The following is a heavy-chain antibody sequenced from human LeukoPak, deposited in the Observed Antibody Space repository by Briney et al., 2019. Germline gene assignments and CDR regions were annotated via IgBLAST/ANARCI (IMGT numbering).Heavy chain of an antibody. CDR2: IIPIFGTA. J-gene: IGHJ1*01. Sequence: ASVKVSCKASGGTFSSCAINWVRQAPGQGLEWMGGIIPIFGTANYAQKFQGRVTITADKSTSTAYMELSSLRSEDTAVYYCARGRAVAGAEYFQHWGQGTLVTVSS. D-gene: IGHD6-19*01. CDR1: GGTFSSCA. V-gene: IGHV1-69*06. CDR3: ARGRAVAGAEYFQH.